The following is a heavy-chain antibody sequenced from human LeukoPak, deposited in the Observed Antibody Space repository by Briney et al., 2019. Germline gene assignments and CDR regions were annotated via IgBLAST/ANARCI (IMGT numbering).Heavy chain of an antibody. CDR1: GFTFSSYW. CDR2: IKQDGSEK. D-gene: IGHD6-13*01. Sequence: PGGSLRLSCAASGFTFSSYWMSWVRQAQGKGLEWVANIKQDGSEKYYVDSVKGRFTISRDNAKNSLYLQMNSLRAEDTAVYYCASGIAAAHHLNPIFHYWGQGTLVTVSS. V-gene: IGHV3-7*01. J-gene: IGHJ4*02. CDR3: ASGIAAAHHLNPIFHY.